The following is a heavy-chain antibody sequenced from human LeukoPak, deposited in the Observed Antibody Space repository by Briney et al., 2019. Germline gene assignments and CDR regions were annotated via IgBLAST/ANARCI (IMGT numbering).Heavy chain of an antibody. CDR1: GFTFSSYA. CDR3: ARGKSNYGDYVDY. V-gene: IGHV3-23*01. Sequence: GGSLRLSCAASGFTFSSYAMSWVRQAPGKGLEWVSAISGSPGSTYYADSVKGRFTISRDNSKNTLYLQMNSLRAEDTAVYYCARGKSNYGDYVDYWGQGTLVTVSS. J-gene: IGHJ4*02. D-gene: IGHD4-17*01. CDR2: ISGSPGST.